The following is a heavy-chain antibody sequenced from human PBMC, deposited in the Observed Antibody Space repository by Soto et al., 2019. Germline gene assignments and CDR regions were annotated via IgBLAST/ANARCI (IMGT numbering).Heavy chain of an antibody. V-gene: IGHV3-7*01. J-gene: IGHJ5*02. Sequence: EVQLVASGGVLVQPGGCLRLSCAASGLTFSTYRMSLVRQAPGKGMECVCRIKQDGSEKYYVDSVKDRVSISRDNAKNSLYLQMNSLRADDTDVYDCASALNLDLCGQGTLVTVSS. CDR1: GLTFSTYR. CDR2: IKQDGSEK. CDR3: ASALNLDL.